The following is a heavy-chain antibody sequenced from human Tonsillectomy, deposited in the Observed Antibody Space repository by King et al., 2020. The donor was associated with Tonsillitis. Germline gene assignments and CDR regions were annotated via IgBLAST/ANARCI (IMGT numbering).Heavy chain of an antibody. CDR3: ARDQSSYDSSGYYSD. V-gene: IGHV3-30*05. J-gene: IGHJ3*01. Sequence: VQLVESGGGVVQPGRSLRLSCAASGFTFSSYGMHWVRQAPGKGLEWVAVISYDGSDKYSVASVKGRFTISRDNSKNTLYLQMNSLRAEDTAVYYCARDQSSYDSSGYYSDWGQGTMVTVSS. CDR2: ISYDGSDK. D-gene: IGHD3-22*01. CDR1: GFTFSSYG.